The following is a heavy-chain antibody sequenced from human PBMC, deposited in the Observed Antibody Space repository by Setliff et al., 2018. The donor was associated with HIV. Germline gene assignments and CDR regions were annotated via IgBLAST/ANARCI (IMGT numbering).Heavy chain of an antibody. Sequence: GASVKVSCKASGYSFINYGISWVRQAPGQGLEWMGWISAYNGNTDYAPRLLGRVTMTTDTFTSTAYMELRSLSSDDTAVYYCARARLQGIVTAVGPRDNCLDPWGQGTRVTVSS. J-gene: IGHJ5*02. D-gene: IGHD1-26*01. V-gene: IGHV1-18*01. CDR3: ARARLQGIVTAVGPRDNCLDP. CDR1: GYSFINYG. CDR2: ISAYNGNT.